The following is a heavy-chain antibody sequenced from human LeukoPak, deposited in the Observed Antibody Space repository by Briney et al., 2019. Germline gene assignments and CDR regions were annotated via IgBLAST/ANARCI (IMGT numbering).Heavy chain of an antibody. CDR1: GGTFSSYA. J-gene: IGHJ4*02. Sequence: ASVKVSCKASGGTFSSYAISWVRQAPGQGLEWMGGIIPIFGTANYAQKFQGRVTITADESTSTAYMELSSLRSEDTAVYYCARAQTPYYYDSSGYYNFDYWGQGILVTVSS. CDR3: ARAQTPYYYDSSGYYNFDY. D-gene: IGHD3-22*01. CDR2: IIPIFGTA. V-gene: IGHV1-69*13.